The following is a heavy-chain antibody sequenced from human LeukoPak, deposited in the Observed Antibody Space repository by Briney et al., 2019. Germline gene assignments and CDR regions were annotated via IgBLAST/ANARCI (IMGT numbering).Heavy chain of an antibody. CDR2: ISATGGST. CDR3: AKDQVVFFYDSSEGEFDY. J-gene: IGHJ4*02. V-gene: IGHV3-23*01. Sequence: GGSLRLSCAASGFTFSIYALTWVRQAPGKGLEWVSSISATGGSTYYADSVKGRFTTSRDNSKNTLYLQMNTLSAEDTAVYYCAKDQVVFFYDSSEGEFDYWGQGTLVTVSS. CDR1: GFTFSIYA. D-gene: IGHD3-22*01.